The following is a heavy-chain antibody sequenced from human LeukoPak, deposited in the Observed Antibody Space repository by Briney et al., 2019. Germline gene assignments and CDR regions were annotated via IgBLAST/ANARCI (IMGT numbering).Heavy chain of an antibody. CDR1: GYTFTGYY. CDR3: AVAVAGTFEFDY. CDR2: INPNSGGT. D-gene: IGHD6-19*01. V-gene: IGHV1-2*04. J-gene: IGHJ4*02. Sequence: ASVKVSCEASGYTFTGYYMHWVRQAPGQGLEWMGWINPNSGGTNYAQKFRGWVTMTRDTSISTAYMELSRLRSDDTAVYYCAVAVAGTFEFDYWGQGTLVTVSS.